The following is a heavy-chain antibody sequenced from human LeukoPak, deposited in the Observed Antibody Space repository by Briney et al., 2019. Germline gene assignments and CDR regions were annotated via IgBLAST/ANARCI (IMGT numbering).Heavy chain of an antibody. J-gene: IGHJ6*04. CDR2: INHREST. Sequence: SETLSLTCAVYGGSFSGYYWSWIRQPPGKGLEWIGEINHRESTNYNPSLKSRVTISVDTSKNQFSLKLSSVTAADTAVYYCARGPGRYCSSTSCRPRTYYYYGMDVWGKGTTVTVSS. CDR3: ARGPGRYCSSTSCRPRTYYYYGMDV. V-gene: IGHV4-34*01. CDR1: GGSFSGYY. D-gene: IGHD2-2*01.